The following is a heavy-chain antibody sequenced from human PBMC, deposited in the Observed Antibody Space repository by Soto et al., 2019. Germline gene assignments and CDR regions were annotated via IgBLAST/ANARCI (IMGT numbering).Heavy chain of an antibody. D-gene: IGHD5-18*01. CDR1: GGSISSGGYS. V-gene: IGHV4-30-2*01. CDR3: ARARHNSYGSRDAFDI. J-gene: IGHJ3*02. CDR2: TYHSGST. Sequence: PSETLSLTCAVSGGSISSGGYSWSWIRQPPGKGLEWIGYTYHSGSTYYNPSLKSRVTISVDRSKNQFSLKLSSVTAADTAVYYCARARHNSYGSRDAFDIWGQGTMVTVSS.